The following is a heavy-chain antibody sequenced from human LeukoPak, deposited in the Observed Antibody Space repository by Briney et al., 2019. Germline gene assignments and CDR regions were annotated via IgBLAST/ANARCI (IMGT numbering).Heavy chain of an antibody. V-gene: IGHV1-69*15. J-gene: IGHJ4*02. CDR3: ARVNLGSSGYYLYYFDY. Sequence: SVKVSCKASGGTFSSYAISWVRQAPGQGLEWMGRIIPIFGTANCAQKFQGRVTITADESTSTAYMELSSLRSEDTAVYYCARVNLGSSGYYLYYFDYWGQGTLVTVSS. CDR2: IIPIFGTA. D-gene: IGHD3-22*01. CDR1: GGTFSSYA.